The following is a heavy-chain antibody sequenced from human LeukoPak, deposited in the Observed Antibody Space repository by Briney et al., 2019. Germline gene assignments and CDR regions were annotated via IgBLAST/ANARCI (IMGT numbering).Heavy chain of an antibody. CDR2: INPNSGGT. CDR1: GYTFTGYY. V-gene: IGHV1-2*02. Sequence: GASVEVSCKASGYTFTGYYMHWVRQAPGQGLEWMGWINPNSGGTNYAQKFQGRVTMTRDTSISTAYMELSRLRSDDTAVYYCASLYSSGWAEYFQHWGQGTLVTVSS. J-gene: IGHJ1*01. CDR3: ASLYSSGWAEYFQH. D-gene: IGHD6-19*01.